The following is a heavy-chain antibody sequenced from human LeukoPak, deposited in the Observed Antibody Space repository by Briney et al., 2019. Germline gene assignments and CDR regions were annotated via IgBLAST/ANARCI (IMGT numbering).Heavy chain of an antibody. V-gene: IGHV4-4*09. Sequence: SETPSLTCTVSGGSISSYYWSWIRQPPGKGLKWIGYIYTSGSTNYNPSLKSRVTISVDTSKNQFSLKLSSVTAADTAVYYCTRHFAQYCSSTSCYGIRDYYYMDVWGKGTTLTVSS. CDR1: GGSISSYY. CDR3: TRHFAQYCSSTSCYGIRDYYYMDV. D-gene: IGHD2-2*01. CDR2: IYTSGST. J-gene: IGHJ6*03.